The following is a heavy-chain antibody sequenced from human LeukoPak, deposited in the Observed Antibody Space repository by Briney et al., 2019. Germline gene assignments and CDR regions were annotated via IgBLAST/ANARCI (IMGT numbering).Heavy chain of an antibody. V-gene: IGHV3-7*03. CDR3: ARGGGLDV. D-gene: IGHD3-16*01. J-gene: IGHJ6*02. Sequence: GGSLRLSCAASGFTVSSNYINWARQAPGKGLEWVASINHNGNVNYYVDSVKGRFTISRDNAKNSLYLQMSNLRAEDTAVYFCARGGGLDVWGQGATVTVSS. CDR2: INHNGNVN. CDR1: GFTVSSNY.